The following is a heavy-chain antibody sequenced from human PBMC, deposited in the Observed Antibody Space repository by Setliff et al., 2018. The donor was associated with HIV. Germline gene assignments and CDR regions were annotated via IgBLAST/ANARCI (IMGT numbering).Heavy chain of an antibody. CDR3: ARDRIEGGVDGPHDVFDV. CDR1: GYMFIAYG. CDR2: IGPYNGRT. D-gene: IGHD3-3*01. J-gene: IGHJ3*01. Sequence: ASVKVSCKTSGYMFIAYGMSWVRRAPGQGLEWMGWIGPYNGRTEYAQEFQGRVSLTIDTSASTAYMELRSLRSDDTAVYYCARDRIEGGVDGPHDVFDVWGRGTTVTVSS. V-gene: IGHV1-18*01.